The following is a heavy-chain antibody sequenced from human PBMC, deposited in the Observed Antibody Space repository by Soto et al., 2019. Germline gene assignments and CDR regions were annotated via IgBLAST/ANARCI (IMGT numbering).Heavy chain of an antibody. J-gene: IGHJ6*02. D-gene: IGHD2-15*01. CDR2: INHSGST. V-gene: IGHV4-34*01. CDR1: CGSFSGHY. Sequence: SETLSLTCAVYCGSFSGHYWSWIRQPPGKGLEWMGEINHSGSTNYNPSLKSRVTISVDTSKKQFSLMLTSVTAADTAVYYCARGRDDCGGGTCYYYYGMDVWGQGTTVTVSS. CDR3: ARGRDDCGGGTCYYYYGMDV.